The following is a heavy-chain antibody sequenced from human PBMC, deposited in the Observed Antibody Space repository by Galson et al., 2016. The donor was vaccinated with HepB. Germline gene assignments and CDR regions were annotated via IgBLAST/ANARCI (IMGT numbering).Heavy chain of an antibody. V-gene: IGHV3-23*01. Sequence: SLRLSCAASGFTFSNYAMSWVRQAPGKGLEWVSTVSGDGSSTYYADSVKGRFAISRDNSKNTLYLQMNRLRAEDTAVYYCAQLRFLAIPDDWGQGTLVTVSS. D-gene: IGHD3-3*01. CDR2: VSGDGSST. J-gene: IGHJ4*02. CDR1: GFTFSNYA. CDR3: AQLRFLAIPDD.